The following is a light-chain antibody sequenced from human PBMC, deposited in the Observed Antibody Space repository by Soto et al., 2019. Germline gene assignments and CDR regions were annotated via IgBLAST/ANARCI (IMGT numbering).Light chain of an antibody. CDR3: LQYNSYPLT. V-gene: IGKV1-17*03. CDR2: GAS. CDR1: QGISNS. J-gene: IGKJ4*01. Sequence: DIQMTQSPSAXSASLGDRVTVTCRASQGISNSLAWFQQKPGKVPQRLIYGASTLQSGAPSRFSGSASGTAFTLTISSLQPEDFATYYCLQYNSYPLTFGGGTKVDIK.